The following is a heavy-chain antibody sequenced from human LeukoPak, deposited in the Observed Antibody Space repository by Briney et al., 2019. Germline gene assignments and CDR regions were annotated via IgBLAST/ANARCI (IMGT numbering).Heavy chain of an antibody. CDR1: GGSFSGYY. CDR2: INHSGST. CDR3: ATLGKTTVTP. Sequence: PSETLSLTCAVYGGSFSGYYWSWIRQPPGKGLEWIGEINHSGSTNYNPSLKSRVTISVDTSKNQFSLKLSSVTAADTAVYYCATLGKTTVTPWGQGTLVTVSS. V-gene: IGHV4-34*01. D-gene: IGHD4-17*01. J-gene: IGHJ4*02.